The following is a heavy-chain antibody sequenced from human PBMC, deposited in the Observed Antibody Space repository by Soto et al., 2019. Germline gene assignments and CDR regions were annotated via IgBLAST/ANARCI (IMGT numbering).Heavy chain of an antibody. V-gene: IGHV3-49*03. CDR1: GFTFGDYA. CDR2: IRSKAYGGTT. Sequence: PGGSLRLSCTASGFTFGDYAMSWFRQAPGKGLEWVGFIRSKAYGGTTEYAASVKGRFTISRDDSKSIAYLQMNSLKTEDTAVYYCTRDPGYSSSWYFPAFDIWGQGTMVTVS. J-gene: IGHJ3*02. D-gene: IGHD6-13*01. CDR3: TRDPGYSSSWYFPAFDI.